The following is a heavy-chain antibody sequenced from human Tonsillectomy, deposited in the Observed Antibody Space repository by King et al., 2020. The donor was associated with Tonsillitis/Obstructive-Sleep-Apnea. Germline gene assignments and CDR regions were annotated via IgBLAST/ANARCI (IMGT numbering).Heavy chain of an antibody. V-gene: IGHV3-15*01. Sequence: VQLVQSGGGVVKHGGCLRLACEGSGFSFTNAGMTWVRQAPGKGLEWVGRIKSQRDGGSTQYAAPVKGRFTISRDESKNTVYLYMNSLKTEDTAVYHCATALSLWLGEGNYYMDVWGNGTTVTVSS. CDR3: ATALSLWLGEGNYYMDV. CDR2: IKSQRDGGST. CDR1: GFSFTNAG. J-gene: IGHJ6*03. D-gene: IGHD3-10*01.